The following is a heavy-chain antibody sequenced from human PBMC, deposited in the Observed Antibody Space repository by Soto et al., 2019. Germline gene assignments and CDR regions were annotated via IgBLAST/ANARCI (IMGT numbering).Heavy chain of an antibody. CDR1: GASISSGGYY. Sequence: QVQLQESGPGLVKPSQTLSLTCAVSGASISSGGYYWAWIRQHPGKGLEWIGYIYYSGHTYYNPSLKSRLTISVDTSKNQFSLNLTSVTAADTAVYYCTRCVGAAAYFDYWGRGTLVTVSS. D-gene: IGHD6-13*01. CDR3: TRCVGAAAYFDY. J-gene: IGHJ4*02. V-gene: IGHV4-31*11. CDR2: IYYSGHT.